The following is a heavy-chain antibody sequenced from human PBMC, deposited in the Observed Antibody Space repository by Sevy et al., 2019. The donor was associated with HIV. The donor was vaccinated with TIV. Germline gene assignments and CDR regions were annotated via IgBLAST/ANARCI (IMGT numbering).Heavy chain of an antibody. D-gene: IGHD3-3*01. V-gene: IGHV3-74*01. CDR1: GFTFSNYW. CDR3: ARGETYYDFWSGSRFDY. CDR2: INNERSDS. Sequence: GGCLRLSCVASGFTFSNYWMQWVRQPPGKGLVWVSRINNERSDSSYADSVRGRFTISRDNAKNTLYLQMTSLRAEDTGVYYCARGETYYDFWSGSRFDYWGLGTLVTVSS. J-gene: IGHJ4*02.